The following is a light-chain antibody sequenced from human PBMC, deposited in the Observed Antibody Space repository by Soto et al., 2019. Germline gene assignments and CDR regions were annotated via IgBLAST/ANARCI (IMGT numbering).Light chain of an antibody. V-gene: IGKV1-39*01. CDR3: QQSDSTPLT. CDR2: AAS. Sequence: DIQMTQSPSSLSASVGDRVTITCRASQSISSYLNWYQQKPGKAPKLLIYAASSLQSGVPSRFSGIGSGTDFTLTISSRQPEDFATYYCQQSDSTPLTFGGGTKVEIK. CDR1: QSISSY. J-gene: IGKJ4*01.